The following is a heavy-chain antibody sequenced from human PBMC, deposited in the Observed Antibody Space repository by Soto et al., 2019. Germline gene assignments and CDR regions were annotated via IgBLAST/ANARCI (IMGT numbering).Heavy chain of an antibody. Sequence: GGSLRLSCGASGYTFSNHEMNWIRRAPGKGLEWVAYISSGGKTTYYADSLKGRFTISRDNDKNSLSLEMNGLRDEDTAMYYCARVGDKFYGLDFWGQGTRVTVSS. D-gene: IGHD2-21*02. V-gene: IGHV3-48*03. CDR2: ISSGGKTT. J-gene: IGHJ4*02. CDR3: ARVGDKFYGLDF. CDR1: GYTFSNHE.